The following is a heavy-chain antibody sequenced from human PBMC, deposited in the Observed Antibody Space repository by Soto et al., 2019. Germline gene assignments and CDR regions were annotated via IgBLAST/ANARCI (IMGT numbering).Heavy chain of an antibody. D-gene: IGHD5-18*01. CDR1: CGSISSYY. CDR3: ARGVANRYGFGDP. Sequence: SETLSLTCTVSCGSISSYYWSWIRQPPGKGLEWIGYIYYSGSTNYNPSLKSRVTISRDNAKDTLYLQLNSLTAEDTAVYYCARGVANRYGFGDPCGQGTLVTVSS. CDR2: IYYSGST. J-gene: IGHJ5*02. V-gene: IGHV4-59*12.